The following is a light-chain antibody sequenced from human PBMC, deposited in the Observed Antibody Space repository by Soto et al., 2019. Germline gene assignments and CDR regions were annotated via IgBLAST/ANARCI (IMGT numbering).Light chain of an antibody. CDR3: HQYGISPWT. CDR2: GAS. CDR1: QSVTNNY. Sequence: EVVLAQSPCTLSLSPGERATLSCRASQSVTNNYLAWFQQKLGQAPRLLIYGASTRAIGIPDRFIGSGSGTDFTLTISTLEPEDFAVYYCHQYGISPWTFGQGTKVDIK. V-gene: IGKV3-20*01. J-gene: IGKJ1*01.